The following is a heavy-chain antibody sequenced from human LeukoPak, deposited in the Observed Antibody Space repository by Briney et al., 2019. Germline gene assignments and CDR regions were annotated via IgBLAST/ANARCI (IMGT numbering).Heavy chain of an antibody. J-gene: IGHJ4*02. D-gene: IGHD6-13*01. V-gene: IGHV4-39*01. Sequence: SEALSLTCTVSGGSISSSSYYWGWIRQPPGKGLEWIGSIYYSGSTYYNPSLKSRVTISVDTSKNQFSLKLSSVAAADTAVYYCARIAAAGTVNYWGQGTLVTVSS. CDR1: GGSISSSSYY. CDR2: IYYSGST. CDR3: ARIAAAGTVNY.